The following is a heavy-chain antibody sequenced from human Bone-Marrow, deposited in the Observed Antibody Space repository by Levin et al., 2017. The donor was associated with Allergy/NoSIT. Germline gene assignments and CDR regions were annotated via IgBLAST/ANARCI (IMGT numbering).Heavy chain of an antibody. CDR1: GGSISSYY. CDR2: IYYSGST. J-gene: IGHJ5*02. V-gene: IGHV4-59*01. Sequence: PSETLSLTCTVSGGSISSYYWSWIRQPPGKGLEWIGYIYYSGSTNYNPSLKSRVTISVDTSKNQFSLKLSSVTAADTAVYYCARGALRRGGIVVVPAAIGRWNWFDPWGQGTLVTVSS. D-gene: IGHD2-2*02. CDR3: ARGALRRGGIVVVPAAIGRWNWFDP.